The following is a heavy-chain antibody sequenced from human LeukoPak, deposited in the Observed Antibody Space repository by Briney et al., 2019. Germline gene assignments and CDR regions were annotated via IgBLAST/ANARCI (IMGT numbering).Heavy chain of an antibody. CDR3: ARAITMVRGAP. CDR2: INPSGGST. D-gene: IGHD3-10*01. Sequence: ASVKVSCKASGYTFTSYYMHWVRQAPGQGLEWMGIINPSGGSTSYAQKLQGRVTMTRDTSTSTVYMELSSLRSEDTAVYYCARAITMVRGAPWGQGTLVTVSS. J-gene: IGHJ5*02. CDR1: GYTFTSYY. V-gene: IGHV1-46*01.